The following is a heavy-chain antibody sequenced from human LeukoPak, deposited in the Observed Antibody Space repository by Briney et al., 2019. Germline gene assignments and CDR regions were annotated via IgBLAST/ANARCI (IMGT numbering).Heavy chain of an antibody. V-gene: IGHV3-74*01. Sequence: GGSLRLSCAASGFTFSSYWMHWVRQAPGKGLVWVSRINSDGSSTSYADSVKGRFTISRDNAKNTLYLQMNSLRAEDTAVYYCARVGVRGYYYGMDVWGQGTTVTVSS. D-gene: IGHD3-10*01. CDR3: ARVGVRGYYYGMDV. CDR2: INSDGSST. J-gene: IGHJ6*02. CDR1: GFTFSSYW.